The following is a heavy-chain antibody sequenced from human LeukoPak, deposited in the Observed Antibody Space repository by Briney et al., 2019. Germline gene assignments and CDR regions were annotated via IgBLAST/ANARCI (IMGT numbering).Heavy chain of an antibody. CDR2: ISAYNGNT. J-gene: IGHJ3*02. CDR3: ARGSITMVVVASGAFDI. D-gene: IGHD3-22*01. Sequence: ASVKVSCKASGYTFTSYGISWVRQAPGQGLEWMGWISAYNGNTNYAQKLQGRVTITADESTSTAYMELSSLRSEDTAVYYCARGSITMVVVASGAFDIWGQGTMVTVSA. V-gene: IGHV1-18*01. CDR1: GYTFTSYG.